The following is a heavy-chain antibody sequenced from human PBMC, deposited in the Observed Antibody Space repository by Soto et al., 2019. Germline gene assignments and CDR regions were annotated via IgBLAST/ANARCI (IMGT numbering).Heavy chain of an antibody. Sequence: GASVKVSCKASGGTFSSYAISWVRQAPGQGLEWMGGTIPIFGTANYAQKFQGRVTITADESTSTAYMELSSLRSDDTAVYYCARGDCGGDCALGYWGQGTLVTVSS. V-gene: IGHV1-69*13. D-gene: IGHD2-21*02. CDR3: ARGDCGGDCALGY. CDR2: TIPIFGTA. CDR1: GGTFSSYA. J-gene: IGHJ4*02.